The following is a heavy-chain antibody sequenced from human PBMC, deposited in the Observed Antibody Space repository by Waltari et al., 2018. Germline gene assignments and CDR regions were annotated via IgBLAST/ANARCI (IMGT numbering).Heavy chain of an antibody. CDR2: IYYSGST. CDR1: GGSIRSHY. J-gene: IGHJ4*02. V-gene: IGHV4-59*11. D-gene: IGHD6-13*01. CDR3: ARANEYSSSRDFDY. Sequence: QVQLQESGPGLVKPSETLSLTCTVSGGSIRSHYWSWIRQPPGKGLEWIGYIYYSGSTNYNPSLKSRVTISVDTSKNQFSLKLSSVTAADTAVYYCARANEYSSSRDFDYWGQGTLVTVSS.